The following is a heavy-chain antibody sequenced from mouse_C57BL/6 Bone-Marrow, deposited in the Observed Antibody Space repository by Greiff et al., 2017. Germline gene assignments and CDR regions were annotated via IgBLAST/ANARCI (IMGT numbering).Heavy chain of an antibody. V-gene: IGHV1-55*01. Sequence: QVQLQQPGAELVKPGASVKMSCKASGYTFTSYWITWVKLRPGQGLEWIGDIYPTSGRTNYNEKLKSKAILTVDTSSNTAYMQLSSLTSEDSAVFYCASSGPLRQSFDYWSQGTTLTVSS. CDR2: IYPTSGRT. D-gene: IGHD3-1*01. J-gene: IGHJ2*01. CDR1: GYTFTSYW. CDR3: ASSGPLRQSFDY.